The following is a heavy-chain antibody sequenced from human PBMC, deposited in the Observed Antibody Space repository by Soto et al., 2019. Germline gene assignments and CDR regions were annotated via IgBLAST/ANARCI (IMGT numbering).Heavy chain of an antibody. CDR3: ARAGDSSGL. J-gene: IGHJ4*02. Sequence: EVQLVESGGDLVQPGGSLKLSCATSGFTFSIYYMHWVRQAPGKGLVWVSRINSDGTTANYADSVKGRFTISRDNARNTVYLQMSRLRVEDTAVYYCARAGDSSGLWGPGTLVTVSS. V-gene: IGHV3-74*01. D-gene: IGHD6-19*01. CDR1: GFTFSIYY. CDR2: INSDGTTA.